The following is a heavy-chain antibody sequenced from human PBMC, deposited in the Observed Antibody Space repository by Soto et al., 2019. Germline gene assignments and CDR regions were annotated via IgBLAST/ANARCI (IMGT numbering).Heavy chain of an antibody. CDR3: ARDGITIFGVVRVS. CDR1: GGTFSSYA. CDR2: IIPIFGTA. D-gene: IGHD3-3*01. J-gene: IGHJ5*02. Sequence: QVQLVQSGAEVKKPGSSVKVSCKAFGGTFSSYAISWVRQAPGHGLEWMGGIIPIFGTANYAQKFQGRVTITADKSTSTAYMELSSLRSEDTAVYYCARDGITIFGVVRVSWGQGTLVTVSS. V-gene: IGHV1-69*06.